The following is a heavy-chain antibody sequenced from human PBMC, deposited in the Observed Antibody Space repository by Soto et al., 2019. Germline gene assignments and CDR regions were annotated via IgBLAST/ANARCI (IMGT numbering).Heavy chain of an antibody. CDR2: ISNSGGGT. J-gene: IGHJ4*02. CDR3: AKPAGAGPAYYYYDY. Sequence: GGSLRLSCGASGFTFRSYAITWVRQAPGKGLEWVSGISNSGGGTYYADSVKGRFTISRDNSKNTLYLQMNSLRAEDTAVYYCAKPAGAGPAYYYYDYWGQGTLVTVSS. CDR1: GFTFRSYA. V-gene: IGHV3-23*01. D-gene: IGHD6-19*01.